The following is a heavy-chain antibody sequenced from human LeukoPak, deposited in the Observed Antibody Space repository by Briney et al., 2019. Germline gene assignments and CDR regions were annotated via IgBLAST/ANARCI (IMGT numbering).Heavy chain of an antibody. J-gene: IGHJ4*02. V-gene: IGHV1-18*01. CDR2: ISAYSSNT. D-gene: IGHD6-13*01. CDR1: GYTFTSYG. Sequence: ASVKVSCKASGYTFTSYGISWVRQAPGQGLEWMGWISAYSSNTNYALKLQGRVIMTTDTSTSTAYMELRSLRSDDTAVYYCARARSSSQPIDYWGQETLVTVSS. CDR3: ARARSSSQPIDY.